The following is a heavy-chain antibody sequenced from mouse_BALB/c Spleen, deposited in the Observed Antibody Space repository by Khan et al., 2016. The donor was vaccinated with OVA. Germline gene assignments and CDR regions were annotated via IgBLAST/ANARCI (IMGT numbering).Heavy chain of an antibody. J-gene: IGHJ2*01. CDR2: ISYSGST. D-gene: IGHD2-10*01. CDR3: AGTSYYGNYYFDY. V-gene: IGHV3-8*02. Sequence: MQLEESGPSLVKPSQTLSLTCSVTGDSITSGYWNWIRKFPGNKLEYMGYISYSGSTYYNPSLKSRISITRDTSKNQHYLQLNSMTTEDSATYYCAGTSYYGNYYFDYWGQGTTLTVSS. CDR1: GDSITSGY.